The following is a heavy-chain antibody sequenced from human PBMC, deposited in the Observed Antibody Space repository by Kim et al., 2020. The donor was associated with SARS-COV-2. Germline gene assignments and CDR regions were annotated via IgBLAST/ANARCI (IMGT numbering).Heavy chain of an antibody. CDR1: NESFSGYY. CDR3: ARTTNRGYNYVYRYYYGLDV. D-gene: IGHD5-18*01. V-gene: IGHV4-34*01. CDR2: INDSGST. J-gene: IGHJ6*02. Sequence: SETLSLTCAVYNESFSGYYWSWIRQPPGKGLEWIGEINDSGSTNNNPSLKSRVTISVDTSKKQFPLKLISVTAADTAVYYCARTTNRGYNYVYRYYYGLDVWGQGTMVTVSS.